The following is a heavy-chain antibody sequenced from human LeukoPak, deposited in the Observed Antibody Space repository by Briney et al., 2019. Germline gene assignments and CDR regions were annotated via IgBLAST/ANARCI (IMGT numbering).Heavy chain of an antibody. CDR3: AKDISVGIVAEPVAMVSPLDV. D-gene: IGHD2-2*01. CDR2: TTNSGNSK. J-gene: IGHJ3*01. CDR1: EFTFSSYS. V-gene: IGHV3-48*04. Sequence: PGGSLRLSCAASEFTFSSYSMNWVRQAPGKGLEWVSYTTNSGNSKSYADSVKGRFTISRDNAKNSLYLQMNSLRAEDTALYYCAKDISVGIVAEPVAMVSPLDVWGQGTMVTVSS.